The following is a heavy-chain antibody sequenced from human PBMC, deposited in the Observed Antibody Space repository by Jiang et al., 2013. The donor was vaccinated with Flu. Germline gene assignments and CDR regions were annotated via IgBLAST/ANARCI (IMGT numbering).Heavy chain of an antibody. CDR3: ARDRKPGIAAAGTEGYYYYYGMDV. J-gene: IGHJ6*02. CDR2: TYYRSKWYN. D-gene: IGHD6-13*01. Sequence: TLSLTCAISGDSVSSNSAAWNWIRQSPSRGLEWLGRTYYRSKWYNDYAVSVKSRITINPDTSKNQFSLQLNSVTPEDTAVYYCARDRKPGIAAAGTEGYYYYYGMDVWGQGP. CDR1: GDSVSSNSAA. V-gene: IGHV6-1*01.